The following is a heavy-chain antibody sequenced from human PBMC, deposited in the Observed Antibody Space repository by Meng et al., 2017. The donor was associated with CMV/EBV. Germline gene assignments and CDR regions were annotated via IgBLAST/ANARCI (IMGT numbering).Heavy chain of an antibody. J-gene: IGHJ6*02. CDR3: AMYYYYYGMDV. Sequence: ASVKVSCKASGYTFTSYYMHWVRQAPGQGLEWMGIINPSGGRTSYAQKFQGRVTMTRDTSTSTVYRELSSLRSEDTAVYYCAMYYYYYGMDVWGQGTTVTVSS. V-gene: IGHV1-46*01. CDR2: INPSGGRT. CDR1: GYTFTSYY.